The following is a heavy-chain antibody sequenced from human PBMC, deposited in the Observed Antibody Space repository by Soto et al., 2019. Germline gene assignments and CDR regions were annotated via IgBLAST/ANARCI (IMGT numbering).Heavy chain of an antibody. J-gene: IGHJ6*02. CDR2: IIPIFGTS. D-gene: IGHD6-6*01. CDR3: AREGFRGGAARLYYYYGMDV. CDR1: GGTFSSYA. Sequence: QVQLVQSGAEVKKPGSSVKVSGKASGGTFSSYAISWVRQAPGQGLEWMGGIIPIFGTSNYAQKFQGRVTFTADESTCRAYMELSSLRSEDTSVYYCAREGFRGGAARLYYYYGMDVWGQGTTVTVS. V-gene: IGHV1-69*01.